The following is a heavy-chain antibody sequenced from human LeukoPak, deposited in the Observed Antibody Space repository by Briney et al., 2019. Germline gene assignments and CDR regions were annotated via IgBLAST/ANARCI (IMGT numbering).Heavy chain of an antibody. D-gene: IGHD2-15*01. V-gene: IGHV3-48*04. J-gene: IGHJ3*02. CDR1: GFTFSSCS. CDR3: ARVLVVAATGRAFDI. Sequence: GGSLRLSCAAPGFTFSSCSMNWVRQAPGKGLEWVSYISSSSSTIYYADSVKGRFTISRDNAKNSLYLQMNSLRAEDTAVYYCARVLVVAATGRAFDIWGQGTMVTVSS. CDR2: ISSSSSTI.